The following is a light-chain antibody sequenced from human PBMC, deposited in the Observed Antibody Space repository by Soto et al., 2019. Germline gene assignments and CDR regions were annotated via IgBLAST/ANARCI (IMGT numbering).Light chain of an antibody. CDR2: LNTDGSH. J-gene: IGLJ3*02. CDR3: QTWGTGPWV. Sequence: QSVLTQSPSASASLGASVKLTCTLSSGHRNYANAWHQQQPEKGPRYLMKLNTDGSHSKGDGIPDRFSGSSSGAARYLTISSLQSEDEADYYCQTWGTGPWVFGGGTKVTVL. V-gene: IGLV4-69*01. CDR1: SGHRNYA.